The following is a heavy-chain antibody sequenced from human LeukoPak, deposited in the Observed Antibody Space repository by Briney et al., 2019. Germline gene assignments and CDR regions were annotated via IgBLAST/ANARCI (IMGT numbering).Heavy chain of an antibody. CDR1: GFTFSSYS. Sequence: SGGSLRLSCAASGFTFSSYSMNWVRQAPGKGLEWVAFIRYDGSNKYYADSVKGRFTISRDNSKNTLYLQMNSLRAEDTAVYYCAKDRVQLLNTYYFDYWGQGTLVTVSS. D-gene: IGHD5-18*01. V-gene: IGHV3-30*02. J-gene: IGHJ4*02. CDR3: AKDRVQLLNTYYFDY. CDR2: IRYDGSNK.